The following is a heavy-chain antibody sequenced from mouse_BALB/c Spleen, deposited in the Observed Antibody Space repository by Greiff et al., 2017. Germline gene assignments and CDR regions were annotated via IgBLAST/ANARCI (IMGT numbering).Heavy chain of an antibody. CDR2: ISYDGSN. CDR3: AREGVHYYGTSY. J-gene: IGHJ2*01. CDR1: GFSITSGYY. V-gene: IGHV3-6*02. Sequence: VQLKESGPGLVKPSQSLSLTCSVTGFSITSGYYWNWIRQFPGNKLEWMGYISYDGSNNYNPSLKNRISITRDTSKNQFFLKLNSVTTEDTPTYYCAREGVHYYGTSYWGQGTTLTVSS. D-gene: IGHD1-2*01.